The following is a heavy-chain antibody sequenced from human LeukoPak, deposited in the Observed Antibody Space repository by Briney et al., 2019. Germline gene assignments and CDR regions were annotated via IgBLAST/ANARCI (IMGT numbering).Heavy chain of an antibody. CDR3: AREHKGDIVVVVAATPGLDY. D-gene: IGHD2-15*01. CDR2: INPSGGST. CDR1: GYTFTSYY. Sequence: ASVKVSCKASGYTFTSYYMHWVRQAPGQGLEWMGIINPSGGSTRYAQNFQGRVTMTRDTSTSTVYMELSSLRSEDTAVYYCAREHKGDIVVVVAATPGLDYWGQGTLVTVSS. V-gene: IGHV1-46*01. J-gene: IGHJ4*02.